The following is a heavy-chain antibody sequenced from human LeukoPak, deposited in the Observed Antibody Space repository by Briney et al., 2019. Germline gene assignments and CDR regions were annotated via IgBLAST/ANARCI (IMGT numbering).Heavy chain of an antibody. Sequence: GGSLRLSCTTSGFTFTNYGINWVRQAPGKGLEWVAAIWYDGSKTSYTDSVKGRFTVSRDISKNTVYLQMNGLKAEDAAVYYCARDDCSTTPCYAYWGQGTLVTVSS. J-gene: IGHJ4*02. D-gene: IGHD2-2*01. CDR2: IWYDGSKT. V-gene: IGHV3-33*01. CDR1: GFTFTNYG. CDR3: ARDDCSTTPCYAY.